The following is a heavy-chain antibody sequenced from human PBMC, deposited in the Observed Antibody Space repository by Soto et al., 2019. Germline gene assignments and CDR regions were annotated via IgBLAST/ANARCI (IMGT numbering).Heavy chain of an antibody. Sequence: QVQLVESGGGVVQPGRSLRLSCAASGFTFSSYGMHWVRQAPGKGLEWGAVIWYDGSNKYYADSVKGRFTISRDNSKNTLYLQMNSLRAEDTAVYYCARGYSSNSGAFDIWGQGTIVTVSS. CDR3: ARGYSSNSGAFDI. J-gene: IGHJ3*02. D-gene: IGHD2-2*01. CDR1: GFTFSSYG. CDR2: IWYDGSNK. V-gene: IGHV3-33*01.